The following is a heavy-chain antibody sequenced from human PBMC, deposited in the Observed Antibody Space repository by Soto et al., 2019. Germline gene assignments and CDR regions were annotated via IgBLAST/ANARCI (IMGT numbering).Heavy chain of an antibody. CDR2: IVVGTENT. CDR3: AADLVVATIEQWLAFDY. Sequence: GASVKVSCKASGFTFGNSAVQWVRQARGQRLEWIGWIVVGTENTNYAQKFQDRVTITRVMSTSTAYMELSSLRSEDTAVYYCAADLVVATIEQWLAFDYWGQGTLVTVSS. CDR1: GFTFGNSA. J-gene: IGHJ4*02. V-gene: IGHV1-58*01. D-gene: IGHD5-12*01.